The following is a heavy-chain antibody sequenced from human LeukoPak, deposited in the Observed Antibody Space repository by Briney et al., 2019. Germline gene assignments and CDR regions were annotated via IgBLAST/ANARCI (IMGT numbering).Heavy chain of an antibody. Sequence: PSETLSLTCTVSGYSISSGNYWGWIRPPPGKGPEWIGSIYHSGSTYYNPSLKSRVSISVDTSKNQFALRLSSGTAADTAVYCCARDGDFYYFDYWGQGTLVTVSS. CDR3: ARDGDFYYFDY. V-gene: IGHV4-38-2*02. J-gene: IGHJ4*02. CDR1: GYSISSGNY. CDR2: IYHSGST.